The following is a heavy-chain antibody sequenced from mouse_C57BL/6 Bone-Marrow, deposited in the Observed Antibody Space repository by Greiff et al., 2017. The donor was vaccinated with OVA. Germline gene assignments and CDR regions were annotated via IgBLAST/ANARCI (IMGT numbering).Heavy chain of an antibody. D-gene: IGHD1-1*01. Sequence: EVQLQQSGAELVRPGASVKLSCTASGFNIKDDYMHWVKQRPEQGLEWIGWIDPENGDTEYASKFQGKATITAYTSSNAAYLQLSSLTSEDTAVYYCTRDYGAWFAYWGQGTLVTVSA. CDR1: GFNIKDDY. V-gene: IGHV14-4*01. J-gene: IGHJ3*01. CDR2: IDPENGDT. CDR3: TRDYGAWFAY.